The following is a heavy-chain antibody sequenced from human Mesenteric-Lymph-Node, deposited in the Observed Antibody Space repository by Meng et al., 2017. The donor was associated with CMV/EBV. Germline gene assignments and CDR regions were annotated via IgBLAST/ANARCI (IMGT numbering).Heavy chain of an antibody. CDR2: ISSSSSYI. J-gene: IGHJ5*02. CDR1: GFTFSHYE. Sequence: GEFLKISCAASGFTFSHYEMNWVRQAPGKGLEWVSSISSSSSYINYADSVRGRFTISRDNAKNSLFLQMNNLRAEDTAVYYCAKGPDIVVVANWLDPWGQGTLVTVSS. D-gene: IGHD2-15*01. V-gene: IGHV3-21*04. CDR3: AKGPDIVVVANWLDP.